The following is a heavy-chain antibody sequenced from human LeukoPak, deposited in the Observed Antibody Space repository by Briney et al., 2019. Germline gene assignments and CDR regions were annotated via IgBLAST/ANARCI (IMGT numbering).Heavy chain of an antibody. CDR2: IYYSGST. D-gene: IGHD3-10*01. V-gene: IGHV4-61*05. CDR1: GHSISSNSRD. CDR3: ARGGYYGSGNDFRFDP. J-gene: IGHJ5*02. Sequence: PSETLSLTCIVSGHSISSNSRDWAWLRQPRGKGLEWTAYIYYSGSTNYKPSLKRPFTISVDTAKTPCCLNASSVTAADTAVYYCARGGYYGSGNDFRFDPWGEGTLVTVPS.